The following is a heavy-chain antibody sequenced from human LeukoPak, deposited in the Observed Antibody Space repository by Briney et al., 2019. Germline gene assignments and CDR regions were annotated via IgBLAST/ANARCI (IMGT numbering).Heavy chain of an antibody. D-gene: IGHD1-26*01. J-gene: IGHJ4*02. CDR2: TYANGIT. CDR1: GFTFSSYG. Sequence: GGTLRLSCAASGFTFSSYGMSWVRQAPGKGLEWVSVTYANGITDYADSVKGRFIISRDNPKNTLYLQMNSLRVEDTAVYYCAKDPMAGARVFGYWGQGTLVTVSS. CDR3: AKDPMAGARVFGY. V-gene: IGHV3-66*01.